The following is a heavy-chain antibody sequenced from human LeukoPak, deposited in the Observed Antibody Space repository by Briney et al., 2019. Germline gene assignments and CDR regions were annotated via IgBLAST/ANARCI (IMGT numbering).Heavy chain of an antibody. J-gene: IGHJ4*02. CDR2: ISAYNGNT. V-gene: IGHV1-18*01. CDR1: GYTFTSYG. Sequence: ASVKVSCKASGYTFTSYGISWVRQAPGQGLEWMGWISAYNGNTNYAQKLQGRVTMTTDTSTSTAYMELRSLRSDDTAVYYCAGVYYYDSSGYYDMGYWGQETLVTVSS. D-gene: IGHD3-22*01. CDR3: AGVYYYDSSGYYDMGY.